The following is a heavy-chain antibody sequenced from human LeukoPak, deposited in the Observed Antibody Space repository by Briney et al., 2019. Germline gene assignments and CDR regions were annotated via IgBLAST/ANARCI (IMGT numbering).Heavy chain of an antibody. Sequence: SETLSLTCTLSGGSISSYYWSWIRQPPGKGLEWTGYVYYSGSTNYTPSLKSRVTISVDTSKNQFSLKLSSVTAADTAVYYCARLGAVTTFDYWGEGTLVTVSS. CDR1: GGSISSYY. V-gene: IGHV4-59*08. CDR2: VYYSGST. D-gene: IGHD6-19*01. CDR3: ARLGAVTTFDY. J-gene: IGHJ4*02.